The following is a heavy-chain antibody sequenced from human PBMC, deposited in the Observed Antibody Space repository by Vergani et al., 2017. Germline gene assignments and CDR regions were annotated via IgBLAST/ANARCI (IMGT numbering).Heavy chain of an antibody. CDR1: GRSISSGSYY. CDR3: ARDLFAYCGGDCYSGWFDP. Sequence: QVQLQESGPGLVKPSQTLSLTCTVSGRSISSGSYYWSWIRQPAGKGLEWIGRIYTSGSTNYNPSLKSRVTISVDTSKNQFSLKLSSVTAADTAVYYCARDLFAYCGGDCYSGWFDPWGQGTLVTVSS. J-gene: IGHJ5*02. D-gene: IGHD2-21*02. CDR2: IYTSGST. V-gene: IGHV4-61*02.